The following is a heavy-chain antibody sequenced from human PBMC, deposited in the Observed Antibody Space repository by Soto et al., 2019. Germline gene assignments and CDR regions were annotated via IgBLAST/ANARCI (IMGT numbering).Heavy chain of an antibody. J-gene: IGHJ5*02. D-gene: IGHD6-6*01. CDR1: GGSISSSSYY. Sequence: SETLSLTCTVSGGSISSSSYYWGWLRQPPGKGLEWIGSIYYSGSTYYNPSLKSRVTISVDTSKNQFSLKLSSVTAADTAVYYCARHGRATGGWGSSSNWFDPWGQGTLVTVSS. CDR3: ARHGRATGGWGSSSNWFDP. V-gene: IGHV4-39*01. CDR2: IYYSGST.